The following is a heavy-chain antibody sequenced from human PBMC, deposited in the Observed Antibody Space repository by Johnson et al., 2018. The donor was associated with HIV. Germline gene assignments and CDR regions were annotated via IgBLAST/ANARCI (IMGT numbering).Heavy chain of an antibody. D-gene: IGHD1-20*01. Sequence: QMQLVESGGGVVQPGRSLRLSCAASGFTFSAYAMHWVRQAPGKGLEWVALVSYDGSNRYYADSVKGRVTISRDNSKNTLYLQMNSLSAEDTAVYYCARDRERYNWNLVAFDIWGQGTMVTVSS. CDR1: GFTFSAYA. V-gene: IGHV3-30-3*01. CDR3: ARDRERYNWNLVAFDI. J-gene: IGHJ3*02. CDR2: VSYDGSNR.